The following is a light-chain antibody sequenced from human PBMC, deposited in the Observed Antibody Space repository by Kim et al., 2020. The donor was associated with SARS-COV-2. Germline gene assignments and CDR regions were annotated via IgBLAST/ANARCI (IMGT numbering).Light chain of an antibody. CDR1: NIGSKS. CDR3: QVWDSSSDHVV. J-gene: IGLJ2*01. CDR2: YDS. Sequence: APRKTARITCGGNNIGSKSVHWYQQKPGQAPVLVIYYDSDRPSGIPERFSGSNAGNADTLTISWVEAGDEADYYCQVWDSSSDHVVFGGGTKLTVL. V-gene: IGLV3-21*04.